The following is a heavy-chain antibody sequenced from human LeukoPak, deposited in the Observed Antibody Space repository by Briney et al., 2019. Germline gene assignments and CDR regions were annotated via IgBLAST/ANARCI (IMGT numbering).Heavy chain of an antibody. V-gene: IGHV1-69*05. Sequence: VASVKVSCKASGGTFSSYAISWVRQAPGQGLEWMGGIIPIFGTANYAQKFQGRVTITTDESTSTAYMELSSLRSEDTAVYYCARGEGGMVGPLIPYYMDVWGKGTTVTVSS. CDR3: ARGEGGMVGPLIPYYMDV. CDR1: GGTFSSYA. CDR2: IIPIFGTA. J-gene: IGHJ6*03. D-gene: IGHD1-26*01.